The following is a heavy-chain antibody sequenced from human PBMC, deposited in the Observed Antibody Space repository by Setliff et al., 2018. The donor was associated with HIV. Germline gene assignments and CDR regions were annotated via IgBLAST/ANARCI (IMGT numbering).Heavy chain of an antibody. J-gene: IGHJ6*02. CDR1: GGTFNNYA. CDR2: IIPVLGLT. V-gene: IGHV1-69*10. Sequence: SVKVSCKASGGTFNNYAISWVRQAPGQGLEWMGGIIPVLGLTNYTQKFQGRVTLTADRSTSTAYMELSSLRSEDTAMYYCGGGPPTYGPAAPSSYYYYYGVDVWGQGTTVTVSS. D-gene: IGHD3-10*01. CDR3: GGGPPTYGPAAPSSYYYYYGVDV.